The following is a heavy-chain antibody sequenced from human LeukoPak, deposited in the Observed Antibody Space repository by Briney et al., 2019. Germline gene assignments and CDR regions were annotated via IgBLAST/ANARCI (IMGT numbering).Heavy chain of an antibody. D-gene: IGHD2-15*01. CDR2: IDFRGNT. Sequence: SETLSLTCTVSGGYIDSITTRSFYWGWVRRAPGEGLEWIGSIDFRGNTHYKPSLKSRVTISVDTSNNKFSLKLTSLTAADTAVYYCVRHLSAGRPAFDIWGQGTMVTVSS. CDR3: VRHLSAGRPAFDI. V-gene: IGHV4-39*01. J-gene: IGHJ3*02. CDR1: GGYIDSITTRSFY.